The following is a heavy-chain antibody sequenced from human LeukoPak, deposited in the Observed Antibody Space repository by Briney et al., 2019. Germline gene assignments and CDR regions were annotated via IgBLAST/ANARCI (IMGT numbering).Heavy chain of an antibody. Sequence: ASVKVSCKASGYTFTSCGISWVRQAPGQGLEWMGWISAYNGNTNYAQKLQGRVTMTTDTSTSTAYMELRSLRSDDTAVYYCARDMGDIVVVPGSRGGWFDPWGQGTLVTVSS. CDR3: ARDMGDIVVVPGSRGGWFDP. CDR1: GYTFTSCG. V-gene: IGHV1-18*01. J-gene: IGHJ5*02. D-gene: IGHD2-2*01. CDR2: ISAYNGNT.